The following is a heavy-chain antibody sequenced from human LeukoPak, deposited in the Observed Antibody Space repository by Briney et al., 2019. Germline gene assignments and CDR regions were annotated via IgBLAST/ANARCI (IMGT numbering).Heavy chain of an antibody. J-gene: IGHJ2*01. D-gene: IGHD4-17*01. V-gene: IGHV4-4*07. Sequence: SETLSLTCTVSGGSISSYYWSWIRQPAGKGLEWIGRIYNSGNTDYNPSVRSRVTMSVDTSKNQFSLKLSSVTAADTAVYYCARDRLSRGTTHPWYFDLWGRGTLVTVSS. CDR1: GGSISSYY. CDR2: IYNSGNT. CDR3: ARDRLSRGTTHPWYFDL.